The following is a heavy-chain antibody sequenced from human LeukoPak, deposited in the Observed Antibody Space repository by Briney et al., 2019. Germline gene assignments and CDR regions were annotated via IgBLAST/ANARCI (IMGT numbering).Heavy chain of an antibody. Sequence: SETLSLTCTVSGGPIGSFYWNWIRQSPGRGLEWIGYVYYSGSRDYNPSLKSRVTTSLDTSKNQFSLTLSSVTAADTAVYYCARSFPMFGTVRGFFDKWGQGIPVTVSS. CDR1: GGPIGSFY. CDR2: VYYSGSR. V-gene: IGHV4-59*01. J-gene: IGHJ4*02. CDR3: ARSFPMFGTVRGFFDK. D-gene: IGHD3-16*01.